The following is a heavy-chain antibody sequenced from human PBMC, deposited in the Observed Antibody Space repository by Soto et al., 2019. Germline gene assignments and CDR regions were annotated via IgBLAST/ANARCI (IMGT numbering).Heavy chain of an antibody. V-gene: IGHV3-30*07. CDR1: GFTFSTYA. CDR2: ISFDGSDK. Sequence: GGSLRLSCAASGFTFSTYAMRWVRQAPGKGLEWVTFISFDGSDKFYADSVKGRFTISRDNAKNSLYLQMNSLRVEDTAVYYCAREVRYCSSTSCSTDFDSWGQGTLVTVS. D-gene: IGHD2-2*02. CDR3: AREVRYCSSTSCSTDFDS. J-gene: IGHJ4*02.